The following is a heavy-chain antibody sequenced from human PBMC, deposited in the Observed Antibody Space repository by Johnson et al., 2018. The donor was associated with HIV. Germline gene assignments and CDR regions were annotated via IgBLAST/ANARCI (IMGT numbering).Heavy chain of an antibody. D-gene: IGHD4-17*01. CDR3: ARGADSGDNFGALDI. CDR2: IWYDESNK. V-gene: IGHV3-33*08. J-gene: IGHJ3*02. Sequence: QVQLVESGGGVVQPGRSLRLSCAASGFTFSSYPMHWVRQAPGKGLEWVTLIWYDESNKSFPDSVKGRFTISRDISKNTLYLQMSSLRVEDTDVYQCARGADSGDNFGALDIWGQGTMVTVSS. CDR1: GFTFSSYP.